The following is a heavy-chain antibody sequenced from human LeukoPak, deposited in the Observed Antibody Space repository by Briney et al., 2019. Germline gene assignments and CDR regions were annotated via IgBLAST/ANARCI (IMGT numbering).Heavy chain of an antibody. CDR3: AKDRLGVPAALHYYGLDV. D-gene: IGHD2-2*01. CDR1: GDSASSYY. J-gene: IGHJ6*02. CDR2: IHGGGST. Sequence: SGTLSLTCSVSGDSASSYYWSWIRQAAGKGLEWIGRIHGGGSTSYSPSLKSRVSMSVDTSKNQLSLNLSSVTAADTAVYYCAKDRLGVPAALHYYGLDVWGQGTTVTVSS. V-gene: IGHV4-4*07.